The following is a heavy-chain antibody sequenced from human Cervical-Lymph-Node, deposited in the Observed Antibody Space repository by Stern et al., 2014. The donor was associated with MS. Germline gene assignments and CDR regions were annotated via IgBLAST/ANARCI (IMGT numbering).Heavy chain of an antibody. V-gene: IGHV4-31*03. CDR1: GGSITRGGYY. CDR2: IYYSGST. Sequence: QVQLVESGPGLVKPSQTLSLTCTVSGGSITRGGYYWSWIRQHPGKGLEWIGNIYYSGSTYYNPSLKSRVVISVDTPKNQFSLKLSSVTAADTAVYFCARDGGYSGYDVHFFDSWGQGTLVTVSS. CDR3: ARDGGYSGYDVHFFDS. J-gene: IGHJ4*02. D-gene: IGHD5-12*01.